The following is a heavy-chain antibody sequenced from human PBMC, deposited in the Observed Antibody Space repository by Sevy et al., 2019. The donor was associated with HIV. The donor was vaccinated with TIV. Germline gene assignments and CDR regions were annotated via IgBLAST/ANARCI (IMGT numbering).Heavy chain of an antibody. CDR3: AKGYYDDSSGYYSPFDY. V-gene: IGHV3-23*01. J-gene: IGHJ4*02. Sequence: GGSLRLSCAASGFTFSSYAMSWVRQAPGKGLEWVSAISGSGGSTYYADSVKGRFTISRDNSKNTLYLQMNSLRAEDTAVYYCAKGYYDDSSGYYSPFDYWGQGTLVTVSS. CDR1: GFTFSSYA. D-gene: IGHD3-22*01. CDR2: ISGSGGST.